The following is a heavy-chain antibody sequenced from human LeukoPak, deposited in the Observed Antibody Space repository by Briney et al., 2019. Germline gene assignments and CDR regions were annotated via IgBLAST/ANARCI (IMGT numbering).Heavy chain of an antibody. Sequence: ASVKVSCKASGYTFTSYGISWVRQAPGQGLEWMGWISAYNGNTNYAQKLQGRVTMTTDTSTSTAYMELRSLRSDDTAVYYCATARIHYYDSSAIGCWGQGTLVTVSS. CDR2: ISAYNGNT. CDR3: ATARIHYYDSSAIGC. CDR1: GYTFTSYG. J-gene: IGHJ4*02. V-gene: IGHV1-18*01. D-gene: IGHD3-22*01.